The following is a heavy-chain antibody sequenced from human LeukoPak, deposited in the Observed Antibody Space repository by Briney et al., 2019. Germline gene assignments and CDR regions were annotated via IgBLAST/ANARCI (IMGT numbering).Heavy chain of an antibody. CDR1: GFTFSDYG. D-gene: IGHD6-19*01. CDR3: AKDRLPGYSSGSPFDY. Sequence: GGSLRLSCAASGFTFSDYGMHWVRQAPGKGLEWVAIIWSDASNKYYADSVKGRFTISRDNSKNTLYLQMNSLRAEDTAVYYCAKDRLPGYSSGSPFDYWGQGTLVTVSS. CDR2: IWSDASNK. J-gene: IGHJ4*02. V-gene: IGHV3-30*02.